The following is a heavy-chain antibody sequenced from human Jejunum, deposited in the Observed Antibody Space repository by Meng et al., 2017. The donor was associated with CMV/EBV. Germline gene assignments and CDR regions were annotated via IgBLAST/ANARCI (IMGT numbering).Heavy chain of an antibody. J-gene: IGHJ4*02. CDR1: FTVGDYA. CDR2: IRSKAYGGTT. Sequence: FTVGDYAMGGVRQAPGKGLEWVGFIRSKAYGGTTEYAASVKGRFTISRDNSKNTLYLQMNSLRAEDTAVYYCAKSLVDTAMDLDYWGQGMRVTVSS. D-gene: IGHD5-18*01. CDR3: AKSLVDTAMDLDY. V-gene: IGHV3-49*04.